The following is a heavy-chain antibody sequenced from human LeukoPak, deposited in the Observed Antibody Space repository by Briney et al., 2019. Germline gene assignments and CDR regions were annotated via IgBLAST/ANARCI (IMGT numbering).Heavy chain of an antibody. CDR3: ARRVVVPAAPYYFDY. D-gene: IGHD2-2*01. CDR2: ISASGGST. V-gene: IGHV3-23*01. CDR1: GFTFSSSA. J-gene: IGHJ4*02. Sequence: GGSLRLSCAASGFTFSSSAMSWVRQVPGKGLEWVSGISASGGSTYYADSVRGRFTISRDNSKNTLYLQMNSLRAEDTAVYYCARRVVVPAAPYYFDYWGQGTLVTVSS.